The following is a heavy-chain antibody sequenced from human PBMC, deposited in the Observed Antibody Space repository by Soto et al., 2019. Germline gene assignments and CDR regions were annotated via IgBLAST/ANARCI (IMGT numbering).Heavy chain of an antibody. J-gene: IGHJ4*02. V-gene: IGHV4-34*01. Sequence: SETLSLTCAVYGGSFSGYYWSWIRQPPGKGLEWIGEINHSGSTNYNPSLKSRVTISVDTSKNQFSLKLSSVTAADTAVYYCASSPRKPNFDYWGQGTLVTSPQ. CDR3: ASSPRKPNFDY. CDR1: GGSFSGYY. CDR2: INHSGST.